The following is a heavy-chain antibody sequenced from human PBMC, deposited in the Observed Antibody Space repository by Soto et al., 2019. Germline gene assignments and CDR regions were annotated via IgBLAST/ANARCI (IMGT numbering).Heavy chain of an antibody. J-gene: IGHJ6*02. V-gene: IGHV4-61*08. CDR1: GGSVSSGGFY. Sequence: QVELKESGPGLVKPSETLSLTCTVSGGSVSSGGFYYHWIRQPPGKGLEWIGYVYYGGFTNYSPSLKRRLIRSVVTSTTRISLNLASVTSVDTAGYYGARQTAPWGFDVWGHGTTVTVSS. D-gene: IGHD7-27*01. CDR2: VYYGGFT. CDR3: ARQTAPWGFDV.